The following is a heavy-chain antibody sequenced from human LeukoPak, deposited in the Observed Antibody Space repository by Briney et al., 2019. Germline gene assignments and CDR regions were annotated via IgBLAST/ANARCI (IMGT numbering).Heavy chain of an antibody. Sequence: SETLSLTCTVSGGSISSYYWSWIRQPPGKGLEWIGYVYYSGSTHYNPSLKSRVTISVDTSKNQFSLRLSSVTAADTAVYYCARDKQPGDQWGQGTLVTVSS. CDR3: ARDKQPGDQ. J-gene: IGHJ5*02. CDR1: GGSISSYY. D-gene: IGHD6-13*01. V-gene: IGHV4-59*01. CDR2: VYYSGST.